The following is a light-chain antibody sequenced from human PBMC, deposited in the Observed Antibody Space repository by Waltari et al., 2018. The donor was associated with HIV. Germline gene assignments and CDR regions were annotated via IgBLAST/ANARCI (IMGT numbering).Light chain of an antibody. Sequence: SYELTQPLSVSVALGQTARIPCGGDDVGSRKVHWYQQKPGQAPVLVIYRNTNRPSGIPERFSGSNSGNTAALTITRAQVGDEADYYCHVWDRATGVFGTGTTVTVL. CDR3: HVWDRATGV. CDR1: DVGSRK. V-gene: IGLV3-9*01. J-gene: IGLJ1*01. CDR2: RNT.